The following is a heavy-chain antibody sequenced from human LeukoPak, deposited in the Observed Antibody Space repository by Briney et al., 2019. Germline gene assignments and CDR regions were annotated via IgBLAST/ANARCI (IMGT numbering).Heavy chain of an antibody. Sequence: PGGSLRLPCAGSGFTFSSYEMNWVRQAPGKGLEWVSSISSGAATKYYADSVKGRFTISRDNAKNSLDLQMNSLRAEDTAVYYCARVGVLSSSWLVYWGQGTLVTVSS. CDR2: ISSGAATK. D-gene: IGHD6-13*01. V-gene: IGHV3-48*03. CDR1: GFTFSSYE. CDR3: ARVGVLSSSWLVY. J-gene: IGHJ4*02.